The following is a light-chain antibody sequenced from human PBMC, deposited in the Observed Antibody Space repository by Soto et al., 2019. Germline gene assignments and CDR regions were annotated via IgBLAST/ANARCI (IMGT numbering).Light chain of an antibody. V-gene: IGKV3-20*01. J-gene: IGKJ2*01. CDR3: QQYGRSPMFT. Sequence: IVLTHAPGTLTLSPGERATLSCTASQGVSSNYLAWYQQKPGQAPRLLIYGASRGAAGIPDRFSGSGSGTDFTLTISRLEHEDYAVYFCQQYGRSPMFTFGQGTKVDMK. CDR1: QGVSSNY. CDR2: GAS.